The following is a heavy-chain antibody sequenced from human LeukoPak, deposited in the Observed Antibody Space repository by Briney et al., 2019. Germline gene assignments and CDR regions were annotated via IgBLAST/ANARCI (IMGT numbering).Heavy chain of an antibody. V-gene: IGHV3-7*05. CDR3: ARDGSPFDS. CDR2: IKQDGSEK. Sequence: QPGGSLRLSCAASGFTFSSSWMSWVRQAPGKGLEWVAKIKQDGSEKYYVDSVKGRFTISRDNAKNSLYLQMNSLRAEDTAVYYCARDGSPFDSWGQGNPVTVSS. J-gene: IGHJ4*02. CDR1: GFTFSSSW.